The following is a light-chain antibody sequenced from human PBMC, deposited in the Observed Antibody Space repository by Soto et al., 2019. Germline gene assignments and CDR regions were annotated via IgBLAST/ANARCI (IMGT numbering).Light chain of an antibody. CDR2: EVS. Sequence: QSVLTQPPSASGSPGQSVTISCTGTSSDVGGYNYVSWYQQHPGKAPKLMIYEVSKRPSGVPDRFSGSKSGNTASLTASGLQAEDEADYYCSSYAGSNVVFGGGTKLTVL. J-gene: IGLJ2*01. CDR3: SSYAGSNVV. V-gene: IGLV2-8*01. CDR1: SSDVGGYNY.